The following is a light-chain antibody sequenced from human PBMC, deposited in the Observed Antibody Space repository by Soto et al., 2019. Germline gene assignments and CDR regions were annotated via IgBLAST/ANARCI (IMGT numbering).Light chain of an antibody. V-gene: IGKV1-39*01. J-gene: IGKJ1*01. CDR2: AAS. Sequence: DIQMTQSPSSLSASVGDRVTITCRASQSISSYLNWYQQKPGKAPKLLIYAASSLQSGVPSRFSGSGSGTDFTLNISSLQPEDFATYYGQQSYSTPRTFGQGTKVDIK. CDR3: QQSYSTPRT. CDR1: QSISSY.